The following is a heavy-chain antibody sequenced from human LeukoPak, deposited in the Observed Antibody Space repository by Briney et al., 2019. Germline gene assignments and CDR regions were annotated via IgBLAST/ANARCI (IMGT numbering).Heavy chain of an antibody. D-gene: IGHD2-2*01. J-gene: IGHJ6*02. Sequence: GGSLRLSCAASGFTFSDLYMDWVRQAPGKRLEWVGRTRNKTKSYTTEYAASVKDRFSISRDDSKNSLYLQMNSLKTEDTAVYYCARVVVLLGHYVLDVWGQGTTVTVSS. CDR1: GFTFSDLY. CDR3: ARVVVLLGHYVLDV. V-gene: IGHV3-72*01. CDR2: TRNKTKSYTT.